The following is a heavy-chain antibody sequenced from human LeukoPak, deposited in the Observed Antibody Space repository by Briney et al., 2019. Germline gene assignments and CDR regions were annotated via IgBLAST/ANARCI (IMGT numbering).Heavy chain of an antibody. Sequence: GGSLRLSCEASGFTFNIHWMNWVRPAPGKGLEGLANIRPDGREKVYVDSVRGRFTISRDNTKNSVYLQMNNLRSEDSAVYYWAGRSGFSSSYWGQGIRVTVSS. CDR2: IRPDGREK. D-gene: IGHD2-2*01. CDR3: AGRSGFSSSY. CDR1: GFTFNIHW. V-gene: IGHV3-7*01. J-gene: IGHJ4*02.